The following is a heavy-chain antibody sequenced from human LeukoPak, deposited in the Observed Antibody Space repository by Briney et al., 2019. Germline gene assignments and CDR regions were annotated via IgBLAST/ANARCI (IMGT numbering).Heavy chain of an antibody. CDR2: IHPGDSDT. CDR3: ARHPIVGASQSWFDP. D-gene: IGHD1-26*01. J-gene: IGHJ5*02. Sequence: GESLKISFNGSGYSFTSYWIAWVRQMPGKGLEWMGIIHPGDSDTRYSPSFEGQVTISADESISTAYLQWSSLTASDTAIYYCARHPIVGASQSWFDPWGQGTLVTVSS. V-gene: IGHV5-51*01. CDR1: GYSFTSYW.